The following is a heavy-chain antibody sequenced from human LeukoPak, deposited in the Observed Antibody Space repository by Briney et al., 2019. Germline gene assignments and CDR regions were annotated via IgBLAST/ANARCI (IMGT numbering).Heavy chain of an antibody. D-gene: IGHD3-3*01. J-gene: IGHJ4*02. V-gene: IGHV4-61*02. Sequence: PSQTLSLTCTVSGGSISSGSNYWSWIRQPAGKGLEWIGRIYTSGSTSYNPSLKSRVTISVDTSKNQFSLKLSSVTAADAAVYYCARDQSYDFWSGYYHFDYWGQGTLVTVSS. CDR1: GGSISSGSNY. CDR2: IYTSGST. CDR3: ARDQSYDFWSGYYHFDY.